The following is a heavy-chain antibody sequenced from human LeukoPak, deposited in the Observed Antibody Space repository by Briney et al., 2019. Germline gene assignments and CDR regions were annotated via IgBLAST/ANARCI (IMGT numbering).Heavy chain of an antibody. D-gene: IGHD6-6*01. CDR1: GFTFCSYS. CDR2: ISNTGSTI. Sequence: GGSLRLSWAPSGFTFCSYSMDRVRQAPGKGLEWVSYISNTGSTIYYADSVRGRFTISRDNAKNSLYLQMNSLRAEDTAVYYCARGPYTSSKYFDYWGQGTLVTVSS. CDR3: ARGPYTSSKYFDY. V-gene: IGHV3-48*01. J-gene: IGHJ4*02.